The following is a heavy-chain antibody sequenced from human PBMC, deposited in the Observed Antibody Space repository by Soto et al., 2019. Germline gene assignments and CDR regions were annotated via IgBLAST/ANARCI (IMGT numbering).Heavy chain of an antibody. V-gene: IGHV4-31*03. J-gene: IGHJ6*02. Sequence: PSETLSLTCTVSGGSISSGGYYWSWIRQHPGKGLEWIGYIDYSGSTYYNPSLKSRVTISVDTSKNQFSLKLSSVTAADTAVYYCARVNVPTPLYYYYGMDVWGQGTTVTV. CDR3: ARVNVPTPLYYYYGMDV. CDR2: IDYSGST. CDR1: GGSISSGGYY.